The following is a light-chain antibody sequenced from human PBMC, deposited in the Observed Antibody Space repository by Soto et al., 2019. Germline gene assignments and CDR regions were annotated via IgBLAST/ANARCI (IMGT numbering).Light chain of an antibody. J-gene: IGKJ1*01. V-gene: IGKV3-11*01. CDR3: QQRSNWPPTWT. CDR2: DAS. Sequence: EIVLTQSPATLSLSPGERATLSCRASQSVSSYLAWYQQKPGQAPRLLIYDASNRATGIPARFGGSGSGTDFALTIRSLEPEEFAVYYCQQRSNWPPTWTFSQGTKVEIK. CDR1: QSVSSY.